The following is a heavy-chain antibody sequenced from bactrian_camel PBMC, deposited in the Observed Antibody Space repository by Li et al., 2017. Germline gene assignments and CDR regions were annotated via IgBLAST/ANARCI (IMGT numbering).Heavy chain of an antibody. CDR1: GYTERNHC. D-gene: IGHD1*01. J-gene: IGHJ4*01. CDR3: AARRRIWACGAGANYRD. Sequence: VQLVESGGGSVQAGGSLQLSCVVSGYTERNHCLGWIRQVPGKEREGVATIDHDGRTRYSESVEGRFTISTDAARNTLYLQLEGLKVEDTAMYYCAARRRIWACGAGANYRDWGQGTQVTVS. V-gene: IGHV3S42*01. CDR2: IDHDGRT.